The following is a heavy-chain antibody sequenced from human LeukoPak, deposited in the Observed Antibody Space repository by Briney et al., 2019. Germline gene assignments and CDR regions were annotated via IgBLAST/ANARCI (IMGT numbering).Heavy chain of an antibody. CDR1: GFTFSNYA. V-gene: IGHV3-30*04. CDR2: IFYDGSTK. CDR3: AKVAMIVVVTGQDAFDI. J-gene: IGHJ3*02. Sequence: PGGSLRLSCAASGFTFSNYAMHWVRQAPGKGLEWVAVIFYDGSTKYYADSVKGRFTISRDNSKNTLYLQMNSLRAEDTAVYYCAKVAMIVVVTGQDAFDIWGQGTMVTVSS. D-gene: IGHD3-22*01.